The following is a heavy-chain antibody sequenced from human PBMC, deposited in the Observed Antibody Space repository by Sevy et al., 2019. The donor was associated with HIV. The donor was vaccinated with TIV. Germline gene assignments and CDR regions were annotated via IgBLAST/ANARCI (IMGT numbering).Heavy chain of an antibody. J-gene: IGHJ6*02. CDR2: IYRGGST. Sequence: GGSLRLSCAASTFRVIDNYMSWVRQAPGKGLEWVSTIYRGGSTFYADSVKGRFTFSRDNSKNTRYLQMNGLRAEDTAVSYGARVRYYEASGYYYYYYGLDVWGQGTTVTVSS. CDR3: ARVRYYEASGYYYYYYGLDV. D-gene: IGHD3-22*01. CDR1: TFRVIDNY. V-gene: IGHV3-66*01.